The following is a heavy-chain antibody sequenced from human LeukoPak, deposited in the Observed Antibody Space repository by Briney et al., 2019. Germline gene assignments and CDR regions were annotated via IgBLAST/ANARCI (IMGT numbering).Heavy chain of an antibody. CDR3: ARGRGRPYCSSTSCSNNWFDP. V-gene: IGHV4-34*01. CDR1: GGSFSGYY. CDR2: INHSGST. Sequence: SETLSLTCAVYGGSFSGYYWSWIRQPPGKGLEWIGEINHSGSTNYNPSLKSRVTITVDTSKNQFSLKLSSVTAADTAVYYCARGRGRPYCSSTSCSNNWFDPWGQGTLVTVSS. D-gene: IGHD2-2*01. J-gene: IGHJ5*02.